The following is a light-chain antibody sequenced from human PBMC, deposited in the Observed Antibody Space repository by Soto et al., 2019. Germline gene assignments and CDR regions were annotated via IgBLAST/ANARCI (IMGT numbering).Light chain of an antibody. V-gene: IGLV2-14*01. Sequence: QSALTQPASVSGSPGQSITISCTGTSSDVGGYNYVSWYQQHPGKAPKLMIFDVTNRPSGVSNRFSGSKSGNTASLTISGLQAEDEADYYCCSYTTSSTNYVFGTGTKLTVL. J-gene: IGLJ1*01. CDR1: SSDVGGYNY. CDR3: CSYTTSSTNYV. CDR2: DVT.